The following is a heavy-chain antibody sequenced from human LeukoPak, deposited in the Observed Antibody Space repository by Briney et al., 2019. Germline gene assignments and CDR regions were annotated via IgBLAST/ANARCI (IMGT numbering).Heavy chain of an antibody. V-gene: IGHV1-3*01. J-gene: IGHJ4*02. CDR1: GYTFTSYV. CDR3: ARGIAAAGSLWNYYFDY. CDR2: INAGNGNT. Sequence: ASVEVSCKASGYTFTSYVMHWVRQAPGQRLEWLGWINAGNGNTKYSQKFQGRVTITRDTSASTAYMELSSLRSEDTAVYYCARGIAAAGSLWNYYFDYWGQGTLVTVSS. D-gene: IGHD6-13*01.